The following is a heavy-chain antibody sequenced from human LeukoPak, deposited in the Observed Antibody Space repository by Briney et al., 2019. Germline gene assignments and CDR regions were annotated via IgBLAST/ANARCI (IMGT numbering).Heavy chain of an antibody. V-gene: IGHV3-74*01. CDR2: INTDGSST. D-gene: IGHD4-23*01. J-gene: IGHJ4*02. CDR3: ARNYGGNLPLDY. CDR1: GFTFSSYW. Sequence: GGSLRLSCAASGFTFSSYWMHWVRQAPGKGLVWVSRINTDGSSTSYADSVKGRFTISRDNAKNTLYLQMNSLRAEDTAVYYCARNYGGNLPLDYWGQGTLVTVSS.